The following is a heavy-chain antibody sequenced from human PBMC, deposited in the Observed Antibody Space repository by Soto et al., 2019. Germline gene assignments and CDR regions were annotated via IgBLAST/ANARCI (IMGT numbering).Heavy chain of an antibody. J-gene: IGHJ4*02. CDR2: IKSKEHGGTI. D-gene: IGHD2-15*01. CDR1: GFTFGSYA. V-gene: IGHV3-15*01. CDR3: TWVAAILH. Sequence: EVQLLESGGGLVQPGGSLRLSCVVSGFTFGSYAMSWVRQAPGKGLEWIGRIKSKEHGGTIDYAAPMKDRFIISRDDLKNTLYLQINSLQTEDTGVYYCTWVAAILHWGQGTLVTVSS.